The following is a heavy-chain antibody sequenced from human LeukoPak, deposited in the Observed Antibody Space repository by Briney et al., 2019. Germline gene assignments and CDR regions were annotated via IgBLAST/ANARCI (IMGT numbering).Heavy chain of an antibody. V-gene: IGHV4-39*07. Sequence: SETLPLTCTVSGGSINNTLFYWGWIRQPPGKGLEWIGTVYYDGINYSSPSLKSRVATSVDTSKNQFSLRLSSVTAADTAVYYCAREKGYWGDDYYYYYMDVWGKGSTVTVSS. CDR2: VYYDGIN. CDR3: AREKGYWGDDYYYYYMDV. J-gene: IGHJ6*03. D-gene: IGHD7-27*01. CDR1: GGSINNTLFY.